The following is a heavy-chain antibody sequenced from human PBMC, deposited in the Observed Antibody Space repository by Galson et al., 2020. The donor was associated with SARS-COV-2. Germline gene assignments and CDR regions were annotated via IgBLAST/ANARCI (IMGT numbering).Heavy chain of an antibody. Sequence: GKSPKISCAASGFTISSNAMSWVRQAPGKGLEWVSAISGSGGSTYYADSVTGRITINRDNSKTTLYLQMNSLRAEDTAVYYCACPRHYYDSSGFTDYFDYWGQGTLVTVSS. CDR1: GFTISSNA. CDR2: ISGSGGST. J-gene: IGHJ4*02. V-gene: IGHV3-23*01. D-gene: IGHD3-22*01. CDR3: ACPRHYYDSSGFTDYFDY.